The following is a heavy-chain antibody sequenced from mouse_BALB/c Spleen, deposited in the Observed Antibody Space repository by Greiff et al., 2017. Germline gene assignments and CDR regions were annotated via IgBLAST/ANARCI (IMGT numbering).Heavy chain of an antibody. CDR2: ISDGGSYT. V-gene: IGHV5-4*02. D-gene: IGHD1-1*01. Sequence: EVMLVESGGGLVKPGGSLKLSCAASGFTFSDYYMYWVRQTPEKRLEWVATISDGGSYTYYPDSVKGRFTISRDNAKNNLYLQMSSLKSEDTAMYYCARDYGSSYDAMDYWGQGTSVTVSS. CDR1: GFTFSDYY. J-gene: IGHJ4*01. CDR3: ARDYGSSYDAMDY.